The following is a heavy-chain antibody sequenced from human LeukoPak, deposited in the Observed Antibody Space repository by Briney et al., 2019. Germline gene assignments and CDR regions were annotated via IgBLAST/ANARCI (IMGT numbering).Heavy chain of an antibody. CDR1: GFTFTNYN. CDR3: ARVRDGYNDAYDI. CDR2: TNPSGGGT. Sequence: ASVKVSCKASGFTFTNYNMHWVRQAPGQGLEWMGITNPSGGGTNYAQNFQARVTMTRDTSTSTVYMGLSSLRSEDTAVYYCARVRDGYNDAYDIWGQGTMVTVPS. V-gene: IGHV1-46*01. D-gene: IGHD5-24*01. J-gene: IGHJ3*02.